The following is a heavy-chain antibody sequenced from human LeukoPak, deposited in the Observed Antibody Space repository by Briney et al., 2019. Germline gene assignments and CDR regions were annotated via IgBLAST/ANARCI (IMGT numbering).Heavy chain of an antibody. CDR3: ARGYSSSWYLLGYYYYYYMDV. Sequence: SETLSLTCAVYGGSFSGYYWSWIRQPPGKGLEWIGEINHSGSTNYNPSLKSRVTISVDTSKNQFSLKLSSVTAADTAVYYCARGYSSSWYLLGYYYYYYMDVWGKGTTVTVSS. J-gene: IGHJ6*03. V-gene: IGHV4-34*01. CDR1: GGSFSGYY. D-gene: IGHD6-13*01. CDR2: INHSGST.